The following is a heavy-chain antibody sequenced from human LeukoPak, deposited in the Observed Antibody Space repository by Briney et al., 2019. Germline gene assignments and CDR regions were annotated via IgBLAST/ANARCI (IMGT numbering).Heavy chain of an antibody. CDR2: IYYSGST. J-gene: IGHJ6*03. Sequence: SETLSLTCTVSGGSISSYYWSWIRQPPGKGLEWIGYIYYSGSTYYNPSLKSRVTISVDTSKNQFSLKLSSVTAADTAVYYCARDAREDYDILTGYYRYYYYMDVWGKGTTVTVSS. D-gene: IGHD3-9*01. CDR3: ARDAREDYDILTGYYRYYYYMDV. CDR1: GGSISSYY. V-gene: IGHV4-59*12.